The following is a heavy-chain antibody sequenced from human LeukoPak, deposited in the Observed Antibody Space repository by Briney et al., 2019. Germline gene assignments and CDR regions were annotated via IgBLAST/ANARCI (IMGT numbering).Heavy chain of an antibody. J-gene: IGHJ4*02. CDR3: AKDRRGYYDILTGYYNPGHFDY. Sequence: GGSLRLSCAASGFTFSSYGMHWVRQAPGKGLEWVAFIRYDGSNKYYADSVKGRFTISRDNSKNTLYLQMNSLRAEDTAVYYCAKDRRGYYDILTGYYNPGHFDYWGQGTLVTVSS. CDR2: IRYDGSNK. D-gene: IGHD3-9*01. CDR1: GFTFSSYG. V-gene: IGHV3-30*02.